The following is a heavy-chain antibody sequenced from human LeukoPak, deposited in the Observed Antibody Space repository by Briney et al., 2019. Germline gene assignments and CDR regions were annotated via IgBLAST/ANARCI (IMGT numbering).Heavy chain of an antibody. J-gene: IGHJ4*02. D-gene: IGHD3-22*01. CDR3: ARPLGYYYDSSGYLY. CDR2: ISSSGSTI. CDR1: GFTFSDYY. V-gene: IGHV3-11*01. Sequence: GGSLRLSCAASGFTFSDYYMSWIRQAPGKGLEWVSYISSSGSTIYYAGSVKGRFTISRDNAKNSLYLQMNSLRAEDTAVYYCARPLGYYYDSSGYLYWGQGTLVTVSS.